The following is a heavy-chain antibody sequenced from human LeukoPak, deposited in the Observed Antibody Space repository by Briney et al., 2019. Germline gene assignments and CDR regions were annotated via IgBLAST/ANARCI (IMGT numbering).Heavy chain of an antibody. CDR2: IYHSGST. Sequence: SETLSLTCTVSGGSISSSSYYWGWIRQPPGKGLEWIGSIYHSGSTNYNPSLKSRVTISVDKSKNQFSLKLSSVTAADTAVYYCARSGIVATIYFDYWGQGTLVTVSS. CDR3: ARSGIVATIYFDY. V-gene: IGHV4-39*07. D-gene: IGHD5-12*01. CDR1: GGSISSSSYY. J-gene: IGHJ4*02.